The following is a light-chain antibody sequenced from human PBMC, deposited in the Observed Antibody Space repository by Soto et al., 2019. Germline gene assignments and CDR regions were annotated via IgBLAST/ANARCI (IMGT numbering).Light chain of an antibody. CDR3: QQHT. CDR2: SAS. CDR1: QNIGDW. V-gene: IGKV1-5*01. J-gene: IGKJ1*01. Sequence: DIQMTQSTSTLSASVGDRVTITCRASQNIGDWLAWYQQKPGKAPKLLIYSASTLQSGVPSRFSGSGSGTEFTLTISSLQPEDFATYYCQQHTFGQGTKVDIK.